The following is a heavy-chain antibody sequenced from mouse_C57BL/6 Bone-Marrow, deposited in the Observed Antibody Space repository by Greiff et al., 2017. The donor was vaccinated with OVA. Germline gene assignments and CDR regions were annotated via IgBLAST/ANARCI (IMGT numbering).Heavy chain of an antibody. CDR1: GYTFTSYW. CDR2: IDPSDSYT. Sequence: QVQLQQPGAELVKPGASVKLSCKASGYTFTSYWMQWVKQRPGQGLEWIGEIDPSDSYTNYNQKFKGKATLTVETSSSTAYMQLSSLTSEDSAVYYCARDYYGSSPRYFDVWGTGTTVTVSS. D-gene: IGHD1-1*01. V-gene: IGHV1-50*01. CDR3: ARDYYGSSPRYFDV. J-gene: IGHJ1*03.